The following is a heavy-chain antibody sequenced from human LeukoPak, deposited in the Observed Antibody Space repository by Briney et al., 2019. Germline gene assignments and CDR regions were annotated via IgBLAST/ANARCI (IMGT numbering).Heavy chain of an antibody. V-gene: IGHV5-51*01. J-gene: IGHJ4*02. CDR3: SRALASSDYYYDY. CDR1: VTSFTCYW. D-gene: IGHD3-22*01. CDR2: IYPGDSDT. Sequence: GESLKISSNAAVTSFTCYWNCFGRQMPGKRLEWMGIIYPGDSDTRYSPSFQGQVTISADKSITTAHLQWSSLTASDTAMYYCSRALASSDYYYDYWGQGTLVTVSS.